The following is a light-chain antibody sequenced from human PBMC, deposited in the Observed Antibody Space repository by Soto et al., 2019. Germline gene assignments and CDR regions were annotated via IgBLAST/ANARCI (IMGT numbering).Light chain of an antibody. CDR1: SGHSSYA. CDR3: QTWGSGIQGV. Sequence: QAVVTQSPSASASLGASVKLTCTLSSGHSSYAIAWHQQQPEKGPRYLMKVNSDGSHIKGDGIPDRFSGSSSGAERYLTISSLQSEDEADYYCQTWGSGIQGVFGGGTKLTVL. J-gene: IGLJ2*01. V-gene: IGLV4-69*01. CDR2: VNSDGSH.